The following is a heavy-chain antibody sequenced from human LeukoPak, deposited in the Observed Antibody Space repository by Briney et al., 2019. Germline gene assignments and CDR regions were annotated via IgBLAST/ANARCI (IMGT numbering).Heavy chain of an antibody. CDR3: ARGYDFWSGYYRYYYMDV. V-gene: IGHV3-11*04. Sequence: PGGSLRLSCAASGFTFSDYNMRWIRQAPGKGLEWVSSISRSGSTKYYANSVKGRFTISRDNSKNTLYLQMGSLRAEDMAVYYCARGYDFWSGYYRYYYMDVWGKGTTVTVSS. D-gene: IGHD3-3*01. J-gene: IGHJ6*03. CDR1: GFTFSDYN. CDR2: ISRSGSTK.